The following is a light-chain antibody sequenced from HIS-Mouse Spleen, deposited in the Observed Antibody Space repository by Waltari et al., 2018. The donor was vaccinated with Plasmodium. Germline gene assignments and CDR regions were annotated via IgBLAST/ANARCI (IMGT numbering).Light chain of an antibody. J-gene: IGKJ4*01. CDR2: AAS. Sequence: DIQMTQSPSSLSASVGDRVTITCRASQIMSSYLNWYQQKPGKAPKLLIYAASSLQSGVPSRFSGSGSGTDFTLTISSLQPEDFVTYYCQQSYSTPPTFGGGTKVEIK. V-gene: IGKV1-39*01. CDR1: QIMSSY. CDR3: QQSYSTPPT.